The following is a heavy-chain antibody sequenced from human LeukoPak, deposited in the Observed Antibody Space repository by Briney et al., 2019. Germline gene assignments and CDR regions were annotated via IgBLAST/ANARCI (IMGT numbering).Heavy chain of an antibody. CDR1: GGSISSYY. D-gene: IGHD6-19*01. CDR3: ASTRLGQWLVYYFDY. V-gene: IGHV4-59*01. Sequence: SETLSLTCTVPGGSISSYYWSWIRQPPGKGLEWIGYIYYSGSTNYNPSPKSRVTISVDTSKNQFSLKLSSVTAADTAVYYCASTRLGQWLVYYFDYWGQGTLVTVSS. CDR2: IYYSGST. J-gene: IGHJ4*02.